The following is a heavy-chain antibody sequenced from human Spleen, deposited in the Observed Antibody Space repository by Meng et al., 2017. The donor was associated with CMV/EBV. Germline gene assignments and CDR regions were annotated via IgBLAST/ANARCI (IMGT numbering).Heavy chain of an antibody. J-gene: IGHJ3*01. V-gene: IGHV4-30-4*01. D-gene: IGHD3/OR15-3a*01. Sequence: SLTCAVSGGSIRSDDWWSWVRQPPGKGLEWIAYIYNTGSTSYNPSLKSRVTVSMDTSRSQFSLILTSVAAADTAMYYCARGLGAFDFWGQGTMVTVSS. CDR2: IYNTGST. CDR1: GGSIRSDDW. CDR3: ARGLGAFDF.